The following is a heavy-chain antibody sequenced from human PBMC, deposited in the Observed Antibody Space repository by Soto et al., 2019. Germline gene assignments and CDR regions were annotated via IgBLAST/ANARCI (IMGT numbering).Heavy chain of an antibody. CDR3: ASGYVRFGELLPFDY. J-gene: IGHJ4*02. CDR2: ISYDGSNK. CDR1: GFTFSSYA. V-gene: IGHV3-30-3*01. D-gene: IGHD3-10*01. Sequence: GGSLRRSCAASGFTFSSYAMHWVRQAPGKGLEWVAVISYDGSNKYYADSVKGRFTISRDNSKNTLYLQMNSLRAEDTAVYYCASGYVRFGELLPFDYWGQGTLVTVSS.